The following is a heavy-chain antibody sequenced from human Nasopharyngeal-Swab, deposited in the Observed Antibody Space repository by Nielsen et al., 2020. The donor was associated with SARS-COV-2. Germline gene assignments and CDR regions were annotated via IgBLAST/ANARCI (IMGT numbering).Heavy chain of an antibody. CDR1: GGSISSYY. V-gene: IGHV4-59*01. CDR2: IYYSGST. Sequence: SETLSLTCTVSGGSISSYYWSWIRQPPGKGLEWSRYIYYSGSTNYNPSLKSRVTISVDTSKNQFSLKLSSVTAADTAVYYCARGPAYGDYLDYWGQGTLVTVSS. CDR3: ARGPAYGDYLDY. J-gene: IGHJ4*02. D-gene: IGHD4-17*01.